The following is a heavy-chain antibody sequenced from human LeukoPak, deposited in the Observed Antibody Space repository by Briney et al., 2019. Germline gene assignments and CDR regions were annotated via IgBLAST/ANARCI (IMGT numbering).Heavy chain of an antibody. J-gene: IGHJ6*03. CDR2: ISGNVATT. D-gene: IGHD2-2*01. CDR1: GLTFSTYA. CDR3: VANMYNYMDV. V-gene: IGHV3-23*01. Sequence: GGALRLSSAVSGLTFSTYAMSWVRQAPGRGLEWVSSISGNVATTYYAYSVKGRFTISRDNSKNTAFLQMNSLRAEDTAVYYAVANMYNYMDVWGKGTTVTVSS.